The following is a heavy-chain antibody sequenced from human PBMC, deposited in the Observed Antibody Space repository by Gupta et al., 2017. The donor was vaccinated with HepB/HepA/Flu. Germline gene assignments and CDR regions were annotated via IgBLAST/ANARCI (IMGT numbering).Heavy chain of an antibody. CDR3: ARVGSRVRRFDY. CDR1: GGSFSGYY. CDR2: INHSGST. D-gene: IGHD1-26*01. J-gene: IGHJ4*02. Sequence: QVQLQQWGAGLLKPSETLSLTCAVYGGSFSGYYWSWIRQPPGKGLEWIGEINHSGSTNYNPSLKSRVTISVDTSKNQFSLKLSSVTAADTAVYYCARVGSRVRRFDYWGQGTLVTVSS. V-gene: IGHV4-34*01.